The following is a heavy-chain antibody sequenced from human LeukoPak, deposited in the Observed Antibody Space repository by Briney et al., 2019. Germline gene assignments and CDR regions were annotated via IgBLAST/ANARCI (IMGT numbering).Heavy chain of an antibody. V-gene: IGHV3-21*01. Sequence: GGSLRLSCAASGFTFSSYSMNWVRQAPGKGLEWVSSISSSSSYIYYADSVKGRFTISRDNAKNSLYLQMNSLRAEDTAVYYCARGVDTAMAAFDYWGQGTLVTVSS. CDR2: ISSSSSYI. J-gene: IGHJ4*02. CDR1: GFTFSSYS. D-gene: IGHD5-18*01. CDR3: ARGVDTAMAAFDY.